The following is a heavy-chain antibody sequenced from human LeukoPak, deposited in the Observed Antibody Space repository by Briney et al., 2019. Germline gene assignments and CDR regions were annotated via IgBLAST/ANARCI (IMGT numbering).Heavy chain of an antibody. D-gene: IGHD5-24*01. CDR1: GGSISSGGYY. Sequence: SETLSLTCTVSGGSISSGGYYWSWIRQHPGKGLEWIGYIYYSGSTYYNPSLKSRVTISVDTSKNQFSLKLSSVTAADTAVYYCAGTVEMATNYWFDPWGQGTLVTVSS. CDR2: IYYSGST. V-gene: IGHV4-31*03. J-gene: IGHJ5*02. CDR3: AGTVEMATNYWFDP.